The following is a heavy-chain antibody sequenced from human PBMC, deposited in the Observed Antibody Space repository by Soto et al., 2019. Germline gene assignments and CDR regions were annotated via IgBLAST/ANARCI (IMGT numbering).Heavy chain of an antibody. V-gene: IGHV5-51*01. Sequence: GESLKISCKGFGYSFTNKWIGWVRQMPGKGLEWMGVIYPGDSDTRYSPSFQGQVTISVDKSISTAYLQWSSLKASDTALYFCARRDRSGWFDAFDVWGQGTKFT. D-gene: IGHD6-19*01. CDR1: GYSFTNKW. CDR3: ARRDRSGWFDAFDV. J-gene: IGHJ3*01. CDR2: IYPGDSDT.